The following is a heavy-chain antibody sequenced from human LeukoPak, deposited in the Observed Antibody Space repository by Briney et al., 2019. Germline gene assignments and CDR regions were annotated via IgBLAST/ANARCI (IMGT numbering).Heavy chain of an antibody. J-gene: IGHJ4*02. V-gene: IGHV3-23*01. CDR1: GFTFSSYA. CDR2: INGSGATT. CDR3: AKSRPRGYCRGGTCYSEFGAY. Sequence: GGSLRLSCAASGFTFSSYAMTWVRQAPGKGLGWVSTINGSGATTSYADSVKGRVTISRDNSKTALYLKMNSLRAEGTAVYYCAKSRPRGYCRGGTCYSEFGAYWGQGTLVTVSS. D-gene: IGHD2-15*01.